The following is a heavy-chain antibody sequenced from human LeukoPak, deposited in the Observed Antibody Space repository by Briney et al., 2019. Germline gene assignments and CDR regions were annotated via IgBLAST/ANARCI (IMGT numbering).Heavy chain of an antibody. CDR2: ISYDGSNK. Sequence: GGSLRLSCAASGFTFSNYVMHWIRQAPGKGLEWVAVISYDGSNKYYADSVKGRFTISRDNSKNTLYLQMNSLRAEDTALYYCARDRRYYDSSGYYFHWYFDLWGRGTLVTVSS. D-gene: IGHD3-22*01. CDR3: ARDRRYYDSSGYYFHWYFDL. V-gene: IGHV3-30*14. J-gene: IGHJ2*01. CDR1: GFTFSNYV.